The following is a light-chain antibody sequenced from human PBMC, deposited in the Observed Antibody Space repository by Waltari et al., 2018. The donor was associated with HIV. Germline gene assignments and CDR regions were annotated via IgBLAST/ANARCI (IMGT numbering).Light chain of an antibody. V-gene: IGKV3-15*01. Sequence: EILMTQSPATLSVSPGERATLSCRASQSIRSNLAWYQQKPGQAPRLLLYDASTRATGIPARFSGSGSGTEFTLTITSLQSEDFAVYYCQQYNNWSPITFGQGTRLEIK. CDR2: DAS. CDR1: QSIRSN. CDR3: QQYNNWSPIT. J-gene: IGKJ5*01.